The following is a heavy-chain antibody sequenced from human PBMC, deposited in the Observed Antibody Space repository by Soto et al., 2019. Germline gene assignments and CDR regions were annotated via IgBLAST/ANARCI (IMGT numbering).Heavy chain of an antibody. Sequence: GGSLRLSCAASGFTLSRYWTHWVRQAPGKGLVWVSRISTDGSSTTYADSVKGRFTISRDSAKNTLSLQMKSLRAEDTAVYYCAREGYGDSRFDYWGQGTLVTVSS. CDR2: ISTDGSST. V-gene: IGHV3-74*01. CDR3: AREGYGDSRFDY. D-gene: IGHD4-17*01. CDR1: GFTLSRYW. J-gene: IGHJ4*02.